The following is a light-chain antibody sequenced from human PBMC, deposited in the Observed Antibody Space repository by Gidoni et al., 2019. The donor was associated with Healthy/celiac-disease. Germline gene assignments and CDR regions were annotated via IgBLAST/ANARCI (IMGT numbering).Light chain of an antibody. CDR3: QQLNSYPRS. Sequence: DIQLTQSPSFLSASVGDRVTITCRASQGISSYLAWYQQKPGKAPKLLIYAASTLQSGVPSRFSGSGSGKEFTLTISILQHEDFATYCCQQLNSYPRSFGQGTRLEIK. J-gene: IGKJ5*01. V-gene: IGKV1-9*01. CDR1: QGISSY. CDR2: AAS.